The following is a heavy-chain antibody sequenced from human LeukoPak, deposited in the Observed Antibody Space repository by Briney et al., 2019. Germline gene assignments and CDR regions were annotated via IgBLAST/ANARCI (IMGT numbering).Heavy chain of an antibody. V-gene: IGHV4-59*08. CDR3: AASITMVRGVTRTLDY. J-gene: IGHJ4*02. CDR2: IYYSGST. CDR1: GGSISSYY. D-gene: IGHD3-10*01. Sequence: PSETLSLTCTVSGGSISSYYWSWIRQPPGKGLEWIGYIYYSGSTNYNPSLKSRVTISVDTSKNQFSLELSSVTAADTAVYYCAASITMVRGVTRTLDYWGQGTLVTVSS.